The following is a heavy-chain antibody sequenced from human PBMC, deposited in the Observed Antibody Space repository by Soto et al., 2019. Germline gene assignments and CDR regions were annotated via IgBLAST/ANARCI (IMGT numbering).Heavy chain of an antibody. D-gene: IGHD6-25*01. V-gene: IGHV3-30*18. Sequence: QVQLVESGGGVVQPGRSLRLSGAASGFTFSSYGMHWVRRAPGKGLEWVAVISYDGSNKYYADSVKGRFTISRDNSKNTLFLQMNSLRAEDTAVYYCAKDLLRPGRAYGMDVWGQGTTVTVSS. CDR2: ISYDGSNK. CDR1: GFTFSSYG. CDR3: AKDLLRPGRAYGMDV. J-gene: IGHJ6*02.